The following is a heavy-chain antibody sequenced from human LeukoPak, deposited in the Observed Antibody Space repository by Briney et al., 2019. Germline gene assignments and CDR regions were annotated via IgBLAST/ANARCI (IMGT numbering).Heavy chain of an antibody. D-gene: IGHD4/OR15-4a*01. CDR1: GGTFSSYA. Sequence: GASVNVSCKASGGTFSSYAISWVRQAPGQGLEWMGGIIPIFGTANYAQKFQGRVTITADESTSTAYMELSSLRSEDTAVYYCAISLGVPTYYYYGMDVWGQGTTVTVSS. CDR2: IIPIFGTA. V-gene: IGHV1-69*13. CDR3: AISLGVPTYYYYGMDV. J-gene: IGHJ6*02.